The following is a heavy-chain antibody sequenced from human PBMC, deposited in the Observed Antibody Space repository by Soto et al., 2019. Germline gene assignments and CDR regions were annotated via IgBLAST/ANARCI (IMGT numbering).Heavy chain of an antibody. D-gene: IGHD3-9*01. J-gene: IGHJ4*02. V-gene: IGHV4-39*01. CDR2: IYYTGST. Sequence: QLQLQESGPGLVKPSETLSLTCSVSGGSISSSSYYWGWIRQPPGKGLEWIGSIYYTGSTYYKPSLKSRVTISVDTSKNQFSLKRSSVTAADTAVYYCARRRHDILAGYADWGQGTLVTVSS. CDR1: GGSISSSSYY. CDR3: ARRRHDILAGYAD.